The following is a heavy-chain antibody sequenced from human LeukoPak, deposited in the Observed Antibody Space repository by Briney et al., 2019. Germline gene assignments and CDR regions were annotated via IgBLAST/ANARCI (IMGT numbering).Heavy chain of an antibody. CDR3: ASSRDYDSSGYYQVTLFDY. Sequence: SETLSLTCTVSGGSISSSSYYWGWIRQPPGKGLEWIGSIYYSGSTYYNPSLKSRVTISVDTSKNQFSLKLSSVTAADTAVYYCASSRDYDSSGYYQVTLFDYWGQGTLVTVSS. CDR2: IYYSGST. V-gene: IGHV4-39*01. J-gene: IGHJ4*02. D-gene: IGHD3-22*01. CDR1: GGSISSSSYY.